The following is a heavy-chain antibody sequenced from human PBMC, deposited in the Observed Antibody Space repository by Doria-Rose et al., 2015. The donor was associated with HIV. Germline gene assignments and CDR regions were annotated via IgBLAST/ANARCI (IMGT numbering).Heavy chain of an antibody. J-gene: IGHJ4*02. D-gene: IGHD2-21*02. CDR1: GFRFSSYG. V-gene: IGHV3-30*18. CDR3: AKDQHTDSFYFDS. Sequence: VVQPGRSLRLSCAASGFRFSSYGMHWVRRAPGKGLERVAVVSFDGGTKKYADSVKGRFTISRDSSKNTLTLQMNSLRTEDTAVYYCAKDQHTDSFYFDSWGQGTLVTVPS. CDR2: VSFDGGTK.